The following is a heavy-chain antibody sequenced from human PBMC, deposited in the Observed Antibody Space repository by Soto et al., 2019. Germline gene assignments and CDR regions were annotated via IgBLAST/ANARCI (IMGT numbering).Heavy chain of an antibody. CDR1: GYTFTSYA. CDR3: ARATAWLVRLDY. CDR2: INAGNGNT. Sequence: GASVKVSCKASGYTFTSYAMQWVRQAPGQRLEWMGWINAGNGNTKYSQKFQGRVTITRDTSASTAYMELSSLRSEDTAVYYCARATAWLVRLDYWGQGTLVTVSS. D-gene: IGHD6-19*01. V-gene: IGHV1-3*01. J-gene: IGHJ4*02.